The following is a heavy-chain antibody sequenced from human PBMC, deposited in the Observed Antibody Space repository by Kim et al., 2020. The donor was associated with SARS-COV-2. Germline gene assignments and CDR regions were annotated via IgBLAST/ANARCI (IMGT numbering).Heavy chain of an antibody. J-gene: IGHJ4*02. CDR3: ARDRGYCSSTSCYFGFDY. Sequence: KGRFTISRENSKNTLYLQMNSLRAEDKAVYYCARDRGYCSSTSCYFGFDYWGQGTLVTVSA. V-gene: IGHV3-30*07. D-gene: IGHD2-2*01.